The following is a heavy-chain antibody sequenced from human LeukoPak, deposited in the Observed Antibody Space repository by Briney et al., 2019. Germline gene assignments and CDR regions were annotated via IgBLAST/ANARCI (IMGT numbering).Heavy chain of an antibody. D-gene: IGHD3-3*01. CDR3: ARQLRFLEWLLTGGPFDY. J-gene: IGHJ4*02. CDR1: GFTFSSYW. Sequence: GGSLRLSCAASGFTFSSYWMHWVRQAPGKGLVWVSRINSDGSSTSYADSVKGRFTISRDNAKNTLYLQMNSLRAEDTAVYYCARQLRFLEWLLTGGPFDYWGQGTLVTVSS. CDR2: INSDGSST. V-gene: IGHV3-74*01.